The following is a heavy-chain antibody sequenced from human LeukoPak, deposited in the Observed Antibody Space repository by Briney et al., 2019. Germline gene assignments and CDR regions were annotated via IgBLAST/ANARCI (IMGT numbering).Heavy chain of an antibody. CDR1: GFPFSASA. CDR3: ARGPSGYHNT. Sequence: GGSLRLSCAASGFPFSASAVYWVRQSSEKGLEWVGRIKSKGNNYATAYAASVRGRFTISRDNSKNTLYLQMNSLRAEDTAVYYCARGPSGYHNTGGQGTLVTVSS. CDR2: IKSKGNNYAT. J-gene: IGHJ4*02. D-gene: IGHD5-12*01. V-gene: IGHV3-73*01.